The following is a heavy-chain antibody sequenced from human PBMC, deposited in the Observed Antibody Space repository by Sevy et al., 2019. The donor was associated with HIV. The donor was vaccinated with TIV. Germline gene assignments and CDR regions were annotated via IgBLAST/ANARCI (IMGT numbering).Heavy chain of an antibody. D-gene: IGHD3-10*01. CDR3: ARVSKSGVRDL. Sequence: ASVKVSCKASGYTFTSYGISWVRQAPGQGLDWMGWISAYNGNTNYAQKLQGRVTMTTDTSTSTAYMELRSLRSADTAVYDCARVSKSGVRDLWGQGTLVTVSS. CDR2: ISAYNGNT. J-gene: IGHJ4*01. V-gene: IGHV1-18*01. CDR1: GYTFTSYG.